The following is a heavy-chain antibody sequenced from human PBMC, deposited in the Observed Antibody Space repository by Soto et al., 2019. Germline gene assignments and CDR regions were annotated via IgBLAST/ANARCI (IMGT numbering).Heavy chain of an antibody. D-gene: IGHD4-17*01. CDR2: MKPNSDST. V-gene: IGHV1-8*02. J-gene: IGHJ5*02. Sequence: ASVKVSCKASGGTFSSYAISWVRQAPGRGLEWMGWMKPNSDSTGFAQKFQGRVSMTRDTSISTVYMELSSLTFEDTAVYYCARDYGGNSGWFDPWGQGTLVTVSS. CDR3: ARDYGGNSGWFDP. CDR1: GGTFSSYA.